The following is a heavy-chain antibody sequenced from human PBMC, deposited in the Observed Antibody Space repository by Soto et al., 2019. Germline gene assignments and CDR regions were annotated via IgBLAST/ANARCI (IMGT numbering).Heavy chain of an antibody. CDR1: GFTFSDHY. J-gene: IGHJ6*02. Sequence: EVQLVESGGGLVQPGGSLRLSCAASGFTFSDHYMEWVRQAPGKGLEWVGRTRNKANSYTTEYAASVKGRFTISRDDSKNSLYLQMNSLKTEDTAVYYCAREWYYGDKYYGMDVWGQGTTVTVSS. D-gene: IGHD4-17*01. V-gene: IGHV3-72*01. CDR2: TRNKANSYTT. CDR3: AREWYYGDKYYGMDV.